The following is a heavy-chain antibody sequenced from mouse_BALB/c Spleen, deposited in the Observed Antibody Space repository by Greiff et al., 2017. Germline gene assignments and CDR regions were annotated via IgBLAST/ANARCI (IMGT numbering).Heavy chain of an antibody. CDR1: GFTFSDYY. Sequence: EVQRVESGGGLVKPGGSLKLSCAASGFTFSDYYMYWVRQTPEKRLEWVATISDGGSYTYYPDSVKGRFTISRDNAKNNLYLQMSSLKSEDTAMYYCARDHDASWFAYWGQGTLVTVSA. CDR2: ISDGGSYT. CDR3: ARDHDASWFAY. V-gene: IGHV5-4*02. J-gene: IGHJ3*01. D-gene: IGHD2-12*01.